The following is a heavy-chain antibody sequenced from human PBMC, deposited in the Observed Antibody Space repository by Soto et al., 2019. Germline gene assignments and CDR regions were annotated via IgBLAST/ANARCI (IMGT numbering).Heavy chain of an antibody. V-gene: IGHV4-59*08. CDR1: GGSISGYY. Sequence: SETLSLTCSVSGGSISGYYWSWIRQPPGKGQEWIGYIYHTGSTNYNPSLKSRVNISVDTSKNQLSLKLTSVIAADTAVYYCARYQQYFQHWSQGTLVTVSS. CDR3: ARYQQYFQH. CDR2: IYHTGST. J-gene: IGHJ1*01.